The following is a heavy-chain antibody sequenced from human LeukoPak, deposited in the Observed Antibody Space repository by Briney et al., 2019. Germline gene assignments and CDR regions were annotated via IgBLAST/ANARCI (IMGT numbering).Heavy chain of an antibody. CDR1: GVSISSYY. D-gene: IGHD2-21*02. CDR3: ARDPCGGDCYSAFDY. Sequence: SETLSLTCTVSGVSISSYYWSWIRQPPGKGLEWIGYIYYSGSTNYNPSLKSRVTISVDTSKNQFSLKLSSVTAADTAVYYCARDPCGGDCYSAFDYWGQGTLVTVSS. CDR2: IYYSGST. J-gene: IGHJ4*02. V-gene: IGHV4-59*12.